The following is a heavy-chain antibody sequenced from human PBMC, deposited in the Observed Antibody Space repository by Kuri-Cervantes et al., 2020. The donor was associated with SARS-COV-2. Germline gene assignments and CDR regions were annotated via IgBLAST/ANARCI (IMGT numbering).Heavy chain of an antibody. CDR3: TREAYDYNMGFDS. V-gene: IGHV3-9*01. CDR2: ISWNSNNI. CDR1: GFTFDDYA. D-gene: IGHD4-11*01. J-gene: IGHJ4*02. Sequence: SLKISCAASGFTFDDYAMHWVRQAPGKGLEWVSGISWNSNNIGYVDSVKGRFTISRDNSRNIVYLQMNSLGPEDTALYYCTREAYDYNMGFDSWGQGTLVTVSS.